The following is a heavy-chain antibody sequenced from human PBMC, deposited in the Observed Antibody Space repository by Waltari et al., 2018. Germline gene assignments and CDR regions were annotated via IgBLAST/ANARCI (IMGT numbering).Heavy chain of an antibody. CDR1: GDSISSAAYS. CDR3: ASGGVWRFDY. CDR2: IYHTGST. J-gene: IGHJ4*02. V-gene: IGHV4-30-2*01. D-gene: IGHD3-16*01. Sequence: QLRLQESGSGLVKPSQPLSPSCAVPGDSISSAAYSWSWIRQPPGKGLEWIGYIYHTGSTYYNPSLNSRVTISMDRSKNQFSLKLSSVTAADTAVYYCASGGVWRFDYWGQGTLVTVSS.